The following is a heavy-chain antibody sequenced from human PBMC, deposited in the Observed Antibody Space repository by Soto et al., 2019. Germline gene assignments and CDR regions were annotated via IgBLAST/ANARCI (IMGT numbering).Heavy chain of an antibody. V-gene: IGHV1-18*01. CDR1: GYTFTSYG. CDR2: ISTYNGNT. D-gene: IGHD6-19*01. J-gene: IGHJ3*02. Sequence: ASVKVSCKASGYTFTSYGISWVRQAPGQGPEWMGQISTYNGNTNYVQRLQGRVTMTTDTSTNTASMAMRSLRSDDTAVYFCARGLGSSGSDDASDIWGQGTMVTVSS. CDR3: ARGLGSSGSDDASDI.